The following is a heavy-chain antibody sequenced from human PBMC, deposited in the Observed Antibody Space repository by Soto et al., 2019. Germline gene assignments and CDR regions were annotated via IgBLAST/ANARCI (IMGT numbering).Heavy chain of an antibody. CDR2: IYYSGST. CDR1: GGSISSGGYY. D-gene: IGHD3-10*01. CDR3: ARESMVRGVILIDY. Sequence: SETLSLTCTVSGGSISSGGYYWSWIRQHPGKGLEWIGYIYYSGSTYYNPSLKSRVTISVDTCKNQFSLKLSSVTAADTAVYYCARESMVRGVILIDYWGQGTLVTVSS. V-gene: IGHV4-31*03. J-gene: IGHJ4*02.